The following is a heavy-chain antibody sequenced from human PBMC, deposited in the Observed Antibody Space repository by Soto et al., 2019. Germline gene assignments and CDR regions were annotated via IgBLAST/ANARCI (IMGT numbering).Heavy chain of an antibody. CDR2: INHLETT. CDR1: GASITYGAYS. CDR3: ARGGGFDSFDY. V-gene: IGHV4-30-2*01. J-gene: IGHJ4*02. D-gene: IGHD3-10*01. Sequence: QLQLHMSGSGLVKPSQTLSLTCTVSGASITYGAYSWSWIRQTPGKGLEWIGYINHLETTFYNPSFESRLTLSIDRTKKQFSLNLESMSAADRAVYFCARGGGFDSFDYWGQGSLVTVSS.